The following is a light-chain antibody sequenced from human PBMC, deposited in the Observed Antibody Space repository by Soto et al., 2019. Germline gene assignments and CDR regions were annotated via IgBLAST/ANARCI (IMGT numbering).Light chain of an antibody. CDR3: QSADSSGSYYV. V-gene: IGLV3-25*02. J-gene: IGLJ1*01. CDR1: ALPKQY. CDR2: KDS. Sequence: ELTQPPSVSVSPGQTARITCSGDALPKQYAYWYQQKPGQAPVLVIFKDSERPSGIPERFSGSSSGTTVTLTISGVQAEDEADYYCQSADSSGSYYVFGTGTKV.